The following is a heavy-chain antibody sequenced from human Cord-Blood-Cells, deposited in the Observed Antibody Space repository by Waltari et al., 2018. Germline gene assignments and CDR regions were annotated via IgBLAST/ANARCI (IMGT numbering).Heavy chain of an antibody. V-gene: IGHV3-30*18. Sequence: QVQLVESGGGVVQPGRSLRLSCAASGFTFSSYGMHWVRQAPGKGLEWVAVISYDGSNKYYADSVKGRFTISRDNSKNTLYLQMNSLRAEDTAVYYCAKGLTGDDAFDIWGQGTMVTVSS. J-gene: IGHJ3*02. CDR1: GFTFSSYG. CDR3: AKGLTGDDAFDI. D-gene: IGHD7-27*01. CDR2: ISYDGSNK.